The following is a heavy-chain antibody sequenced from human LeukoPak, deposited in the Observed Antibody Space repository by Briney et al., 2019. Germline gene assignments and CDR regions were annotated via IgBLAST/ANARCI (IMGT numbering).Heavy chain of an antibody. V-gene: IGHV1-18*01. CDR1: GYTFTTYG. J-gene: IGHJ4*02. CDR2: ISADNGNT. Sequence: ASVEVSCKASGYTFTTYGISWVRQAPGQGLEWMGWISADNGNTNYAQKFQGIIIMTTDTSTSTAFMEMKSLKSDDTAVYYCARGSLRFLEWSADYWGQGTLVTVSS. D-gene: IGHD3-3*01. CDR3: ARGSLRFLEWSADY.